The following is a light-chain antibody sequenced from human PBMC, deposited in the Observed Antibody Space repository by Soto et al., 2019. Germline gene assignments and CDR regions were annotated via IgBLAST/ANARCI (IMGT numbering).Light chain of an antibody. CDR1: QSVKRH. CDR2: DTT. J-gene: IGKJ4*01. Sequence: EIVLTQSPATLSLSPGEKATLSCRASQSVKRHVAWYQLKPGQPPRLLIFDTTNRATGTPTRFSGSGAGTDFTLTISRLEPEDFAVYYCQQRGNWPVTFGGGTKVEI. CDR3: QQRGNWPVT. V-gene: IGKV3-11*01.